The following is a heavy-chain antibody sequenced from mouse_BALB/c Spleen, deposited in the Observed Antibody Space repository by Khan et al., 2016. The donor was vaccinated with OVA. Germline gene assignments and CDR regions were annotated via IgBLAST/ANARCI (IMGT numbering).Heavy chain of an antibody. J-gene: IGHJ1*01. CDR2: INTYTGEP. D-gene: IGHD2-14*01. Sequence: QIQLVQFGPELKKPGETVKISCKASGYTFTNYGMNWVKQAPGQGLKWMGWINTYTGEPTYADDFKGRFAFSLETSASTAYLQISNLKDEDMATFFCSRPYYSYDRYFVVWGAGTTVTVSS. V-gene: IGHV9-1*02. CDR1: GYTFTNYG. CDR3: SRPYYSYDRYFVV.